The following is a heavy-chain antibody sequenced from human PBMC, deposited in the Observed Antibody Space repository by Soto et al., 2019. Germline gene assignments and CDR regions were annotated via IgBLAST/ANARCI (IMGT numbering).Heavy chain of an antibody. Sequence: ASVKVSCKASGYTFTNYDINWVRQATLQVLEWMVWMNPNSGKTGYAQKFQGRVTMTRSTSISTAYMDLTSLRSEDTAVYYCARNLGFCTGGSCYFAFWGQGTMVTVSS. CDR1: GYTFTNYD. J-gene: IGHJ4*02. CDR2: MNPNSGKT. D-gene: IGHD2-15*01. V-gene: IGHV1-8*01. CDR3: ARNLGFCTGGSCYFAF.